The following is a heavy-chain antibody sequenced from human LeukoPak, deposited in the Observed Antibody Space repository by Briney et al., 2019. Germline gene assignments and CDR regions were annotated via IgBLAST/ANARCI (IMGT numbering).Heavy chain of an antibody. D-gene: IGHD6-6*01. Sequence: GGSLRLSCAASGFIFDTYIMNWVRQPPGKGLEWVSYINSRSTTIYCADSVKGRFTISRDNAKNSLYLQMNSLRAEDTAVYYCATYSTSSAFDSWGQGTLVTVSS. CDR2: INSRSTTI. CDR3: ATYSTSSAFDS. J-gene: IGHJ4*02. V-gene: IGHV3-48*01. CDR1: GFIFDTYI.